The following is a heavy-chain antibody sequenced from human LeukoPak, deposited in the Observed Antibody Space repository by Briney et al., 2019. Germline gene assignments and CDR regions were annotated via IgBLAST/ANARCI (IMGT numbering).Heavy chain of an antibody. D-gene: IGHD3-22*01. J-gene: IGHJ4*02. V-gene: IGHV1-18*01. Sequence: ASVKVSCKASGYTFTSYGISWVRQAPGQGLEWMGWISAYNGNTNYAQKLQGRVTMTTDTSTSTAYMELRSLRSDDTAVYYCARVHVWYYYDSSGYFDYWGQGTLVTVSS. CDR1: GYTFTSYG. CDR3: ARVHVWYYYDSSGYFDY. CDR2: ISAYNGNT.